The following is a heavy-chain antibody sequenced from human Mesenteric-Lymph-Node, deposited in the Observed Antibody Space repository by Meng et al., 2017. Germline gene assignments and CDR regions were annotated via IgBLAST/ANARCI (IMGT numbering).Heavy chain of an antibody. V-gene: IGHV1-2*06. J-gene: IGHJ4*02. CDR1: GYTFTGYY. D-gene: IGHD1-26*01. Sequence: ASVKVSCKASGYTFTGYYMHWVRQAPGQGLEWMGRINPNSGGTNYAQKFQGRVTMTRDTSISTAYMELSRLRSDDTAVYYCARAGIVGALAPLKDYWGQGTLVTVSS. CDR2: INPNSGGT. CDR3: ARAGIVGALAPLKDY.